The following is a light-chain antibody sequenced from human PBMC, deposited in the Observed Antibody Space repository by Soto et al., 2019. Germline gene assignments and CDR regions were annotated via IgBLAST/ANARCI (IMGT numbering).Light chain of an antibody. CDR3: ASYAASRI. V-gene: IGLV2-8*01. CDR1: SSDIGAYNY. J-gene: IGLJ1*01. Sequence: QSALTQPPSASGSPGQSVTISCTGTSSDIGAYNYVSWYQQHPGKAPKLLIYEVNKRPSGVPDRFSGSKSGNTASLTVSGLQADDESDYSCASYAASRIFGTGTKLTVL. CDR2: EVN.